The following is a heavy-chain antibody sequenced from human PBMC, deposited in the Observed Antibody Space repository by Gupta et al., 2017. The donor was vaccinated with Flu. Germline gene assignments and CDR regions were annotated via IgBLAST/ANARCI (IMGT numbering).Heavy chain of an antibody. J-gene: IGHJ4*02. V-gene: IGHV3-13*01. CDR2: IGTAGDT. CDR3: ARGSSGWYYFDY. CDR1: SFD. D-gene: IGHD6-19*01. Sequence: SFDMPWVRQATGKGLAWVSAIGTAGDTYYPGSVKGRFTISRENAKNSLYLQMNSLRAGDTAVYYCARGSSGWYYFDYWGQGTLVTVSS.